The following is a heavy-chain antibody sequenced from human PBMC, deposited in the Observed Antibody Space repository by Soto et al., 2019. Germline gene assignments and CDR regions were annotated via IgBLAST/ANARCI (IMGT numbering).Heavy chain of an antibody. CDR2: ISYDGSIT. CDR3: ARVPESRRAPIYGSGY. V-gene: IGHV3-30*04. D-gene: IGHD3-10*01. CDR1: GLTFINYN. Sequence: QVQLVESGGGVVQPGRSLRLSCAASGLTFINYNMHWVRQAPGKGLEWVAVISYDGSITKYADSVKDRFTISRDNSKNTLFLQMNRLRAEDTPMYYCARVPESRRAPIYGSGYWGQGILVIVSS. J-gene: IGHJ4*01.